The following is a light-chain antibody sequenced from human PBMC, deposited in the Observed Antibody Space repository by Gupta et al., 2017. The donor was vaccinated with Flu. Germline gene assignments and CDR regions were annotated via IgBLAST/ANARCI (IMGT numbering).Light chain of an antibody. CDR3: AAWDDSLNGHYV. CDR1: SSNIGSNT. J-gene: IGLJ1*01. V-gene: IGLV1-44*01. CDR2: GNN. Sequence: VTISCSGSSSNIGSNTVTWYQQVPGMAPKLLIYGNNQRPSGVPDRFSGSKSGTSASLAINGLQSEDEADYYCAAWDDSLNGHYVFGTGTKVTVL.